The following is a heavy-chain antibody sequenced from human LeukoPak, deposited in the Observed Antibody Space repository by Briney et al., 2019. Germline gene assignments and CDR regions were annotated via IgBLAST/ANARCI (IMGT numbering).Heavy chain of an antibody. J-gene: IGHJ4*02. CDR2: IRQDGSQK. Sequence: GGSLRLSCAASGFTFSHFWMSWVRQAPGKGLEWVANIRQDGSQKYYVDSVKGRFTISRDNAKNSLYLQMNSLRAEDTAVYYCARDLAWGQGTLVTVSS. CDR3: ARDLA. CDR1: GFTFSHFW. V-gene: IGHV3-7*01. D-gene: IGHD3-16*01.